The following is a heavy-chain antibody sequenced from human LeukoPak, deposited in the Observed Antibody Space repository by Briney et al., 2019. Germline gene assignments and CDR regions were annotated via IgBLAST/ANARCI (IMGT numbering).Heavy chain of an antibody. J-gene: IGHJ4*02. Sequence: GGSLRLSCAASGFTFSAYDMNWVRQAPGKGLKWLSYISSSSTTKYHADSVKGRFTISRDNTKNSLYLQMNSLRAEDTAVYYCAREEQYSRLLDYWGQGTLVTVSS. CDR3: AREEQYSRLLDY. V-gene: IGHV3-48*04. CDR1: GFTFSAYD. D-gene: IGHD6-6*01. CDR2: ISSSSTTK.